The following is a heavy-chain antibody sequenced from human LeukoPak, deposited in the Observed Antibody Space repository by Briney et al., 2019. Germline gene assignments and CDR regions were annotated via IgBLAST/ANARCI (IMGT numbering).Heavy chain of an antibody. CDR3: ARDEVLEWLYPFDY. D-gene: IGHD3-3*01. V-gene: IGHV3-11*04. CDR2: ISSSGSTI. J-gene: IGHJ4*02. Sequence: PGGSLRLSCAASGFTFSDYYMSWIRQAPGKGLEWVSYISSSGSTIYCADSVKGRFTISRDNAKNSLYLQMNSLRAEDTAVYYCARDEVLEWLYPFDYWDQGTLVTVSS. CDR1: GFTFSDYY.